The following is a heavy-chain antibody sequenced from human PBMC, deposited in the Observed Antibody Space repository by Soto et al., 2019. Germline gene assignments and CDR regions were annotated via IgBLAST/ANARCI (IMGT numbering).Heavy chain of an antibody. CDR3: AKDMDHGSGHYGMDV. CDR2: INWAGSST. D-gene: IGHD3-10*01. J-gene: IGHJ6*02. CDR1: GSGFTFDDYA. Sequence: DEQLVESGGVVVQPGGSLRLSCAASGSGFTFDDYAMHWVRQAPGKGLEWVSLINWAGSSTYYAGSVKGRFTISRDNSRSSLYLQMNILRAEDTALYYCAKDMDHGSGHYGMDVWGRGTTVTVSS. V-gene: IGHV3-43D*04.